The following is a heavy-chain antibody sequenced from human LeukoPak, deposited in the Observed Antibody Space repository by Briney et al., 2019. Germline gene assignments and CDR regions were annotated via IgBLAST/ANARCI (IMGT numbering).Heavy chain of an antibody. D-gene: IGHD6-13*01. CDR1: GFTFSSYW. CDR3: AKDIDSSSWYYFDY. Sequence: PGGSLRLSCAASGFTFSSYWMSWVRQAPGKGLEWVANIKQDGSEKCYVDSVKGRFTISRDNAKNSLYLEMNSLRAEDTALYFCAKDIDSSSWYYFDYWGQGTLVTVSS. CDR2: IKQDGSEK. V-gene: IGHV3-7*03. J-gene: IGHJ4*02.